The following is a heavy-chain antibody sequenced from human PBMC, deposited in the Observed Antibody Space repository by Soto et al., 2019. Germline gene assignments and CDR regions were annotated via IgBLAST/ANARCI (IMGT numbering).Heavy chain of an antibody. Sequence: GGSLRLSCAASTFSFSNYWMTWVRQAPGKGLEWVASIKPDGSDKQCLDSVRGRFTISRDNAKNSVYLQMNSLRAEDTAVYYCARGGTWDWDYWGQGTLVTVSS. J-gene: IGHJ4*02. CDR1: TFSFSNYW. D-gene: IGHD3-16*01. CDR3: ARGGTWDWDY. CDR2: IKPDGSDK. V-gene: IGHV3-7*05.